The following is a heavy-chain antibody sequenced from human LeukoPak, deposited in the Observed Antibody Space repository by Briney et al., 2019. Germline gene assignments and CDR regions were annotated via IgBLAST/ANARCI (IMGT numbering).Heavy chain of an antibody. V-gene: IGHV1-2*02. D-gene: IGHD3-16*02. J-gene: IGHJ4*02. CDR2: VNPNSGGT. CDR1: GHTFVSYG. CDR3: ARVGDYVWGSYRYTRQLDY. Sequence: ASVKVSCKASGHTFVSYGISWVRQAPGQGLEWMGWVNPNSGGTNYAQKFQGRVTMTRDTSISTAYMEQSRLRSDDTAVYYCARVGDYVWGSYRYTRQLDYWGQGTLVTVSS.